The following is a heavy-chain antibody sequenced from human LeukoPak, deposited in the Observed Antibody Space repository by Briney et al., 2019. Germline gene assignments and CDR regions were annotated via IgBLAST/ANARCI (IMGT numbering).Heavy chain of an antibody. CDR1: GFTFSTYA. J-gene: IGHJ4*02. Sequence: GGSLRLSCAASGFTFSTYAMHWVRRAPGKGLEWVAVISYDGNNKYYADSVKGRFTISRDNSKNTLYVQMNSLRAEDTAVYYCARNHGSSGWYETVDYWGQGTLVTVSS. V-gene: IGHV3-30-3*01. D-gene: IGHD6-19*01. CDR3: ARNHGSSGWYETVDY. CDR2: ISYDGNNK.